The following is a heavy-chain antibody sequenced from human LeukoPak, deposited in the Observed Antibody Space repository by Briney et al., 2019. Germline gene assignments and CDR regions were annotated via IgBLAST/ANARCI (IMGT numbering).Heavy chain of an antibody. J-gene: IGHJ4*02. Sequence: PGGSLRLSCAASGFTFSSFVMSWVRQAPRKGLEWVSSISGSGVYKYYTDSVKGRFTISRDNSKNTLYVQMNSLRAEDTAVYYCAKVSCTGGTCSSFDYWGQGTLATVSS. D-gene: IGHD2-8*02. CDR3: AKVSCTGGTCSSFDY. V-gene: IGHV3-23*01. CDR1: GFTFSSFV. CDR2: ISGSGVYK.